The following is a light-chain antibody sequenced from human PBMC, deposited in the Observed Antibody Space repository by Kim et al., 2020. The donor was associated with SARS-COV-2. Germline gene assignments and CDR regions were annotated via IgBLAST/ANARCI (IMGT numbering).Light chain of an antibody. CDR1: TLRSYY. J-gene: IGLJ2*01. Sequence: WGQTVRITCQGDTLRSYYASWYQQKPGQAPVLVIYGKNNRPSGIPDRFSGSSSGNTASLTITGAQAEDEADYYCNSRDSSGNHVVFGGGTQLTVL. CDR2: GKN. CDR3: NSRDSSGNHVV. V-gene: IGLV3-19*01.